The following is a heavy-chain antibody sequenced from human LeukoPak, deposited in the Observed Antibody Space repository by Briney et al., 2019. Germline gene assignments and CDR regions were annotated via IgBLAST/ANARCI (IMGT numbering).Heavy chain of an antibody. CDR2: IYYSGST. Sequence: PSQTLSLTCTVSGGSISSGDYYWSWIRQPPGKGLEWIGYIYYSGSTCYNPSLKSRVTISVDTSKNQFSLKLSSVTAADTAVYYCARVGYDFWSGYYGNNFDYWGQGTLVTVSS. CDR3: ARVGYDFWSGYYGNNFDY. J-gene: IGHJ4*02. CDR1: GGSISSGDYY. V-gene: IGHV4-30-4*08. D-gene: IGHD3-3*01.